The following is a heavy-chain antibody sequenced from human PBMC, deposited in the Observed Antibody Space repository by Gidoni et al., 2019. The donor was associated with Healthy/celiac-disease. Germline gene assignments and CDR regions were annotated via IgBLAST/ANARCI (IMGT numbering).Heavy chain of an antibody. D-gene: IGHD2-15*01. CDR2: IYHSGST. CDR1: GGSISSSNW. CDR3: ARRPGAHCSGGSCYLTSPFDY. V-gene: IGHV4-4*02. Sequence: QVQLQESGPGLVKPSGTLSLTCAVSGGSISSSNWWSWVRQPPGKGLEWIGEIYHSGSTNYNPSLKSRVTISVDKSKNQFSLKLSSVTAADTAVYYCARRPGAHCSGGSCYLTSPFDYWGQGTLVTVSS. J-gene: IGHJ4*02.